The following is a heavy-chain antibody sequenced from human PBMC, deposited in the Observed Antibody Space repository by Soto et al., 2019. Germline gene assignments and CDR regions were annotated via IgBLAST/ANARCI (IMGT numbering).Heavy chain of an antibody. CDR2: IYYSGST. CDR1: GGSISSYY. D-gene: IGHD1-1*01. CDR3: ARQGGGRYRGWFDP. J-gene: IGHJ5*02. Sequence: SETLSLTCTVSGGSISSYYWSWIRQPPGKGLEWIGYIYYSGSTNYNPSLKSRVTISVDTSKNQFSLKLSSVTAADTAVYYCARQGGGRYRGWFDPWGQGTLVTVSS. V-gene: IGHV4-59*08.